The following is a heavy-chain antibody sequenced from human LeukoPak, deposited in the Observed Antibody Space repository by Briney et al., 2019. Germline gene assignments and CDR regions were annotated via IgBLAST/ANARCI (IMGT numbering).Heavy chain of an antibody. D-gene: IGHD3-16*01. CDR1: GFTFSSYG. Sequence: PGRSLRLSCAASGFTFSSYGMHWVRQTPGKGLEWVAVITYDGSNKYYADSVKGRFTISRDNSKNTLYLQMNSLRTEDTTVYYCAKWGGDIWGQGTMVTVSS. CDR2: ITYDGSNK. V-gene: IGHV3-30*18. J-gene: IGHJ3*02. CDR3: AKWGGDI.